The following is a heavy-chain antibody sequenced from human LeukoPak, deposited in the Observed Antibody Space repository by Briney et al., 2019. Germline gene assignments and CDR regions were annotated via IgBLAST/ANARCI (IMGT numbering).Heavy chain of an antibody. CDR3: ARGGTPSYYYYMDV. V-gene: IGHV4-59*01. CDR2: IYYSGST. Sequence: PSETLSLTCTVSGGSISSYYWSWIRQPPGKGLEWIGYIYYSGSTNYNPSLKSRVTISVDTSKNQFSLKLSSVTAADTAVYYCARGGTPSYYYYMDVWGKGTTVTVSS. J-gene: IGHJ6*03. CDR1: GGSISSYY. D-gene: IGHD2-21*01.